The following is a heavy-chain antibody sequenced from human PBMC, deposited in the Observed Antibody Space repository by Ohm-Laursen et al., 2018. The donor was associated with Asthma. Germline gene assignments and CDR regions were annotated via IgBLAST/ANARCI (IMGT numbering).Heavy chain of an antibody. D-gene: IGHD2-15*01. Sequence: TLSLTCTVSGGSISSGGYYWSWIRQHPGKGLEWIGYIYYSGSTYYNPSLKSRVTISVDTSKSQFSLKLSSVTAADTAVYYCARGRGVVVVAAYYFDYWGQGTLVTVSS. CDR2: IYYSGST. CDR1: GGSISSGGYY. V-gene: IGHV4-31*03. CDR3: ARGRGVVVVAAYYFDY. J-gene: IGHJ4*02.